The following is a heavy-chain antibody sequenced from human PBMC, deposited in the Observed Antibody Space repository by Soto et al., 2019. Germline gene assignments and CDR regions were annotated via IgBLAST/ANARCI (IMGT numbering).Heavy chain of an antibody. V-gene: IGHV4-31*03. Sequence: SETLSLTCTVSGGSISSGGYYWSWIRQHPGKGLEWIGYIYYSGSTYYNPSLKSRVTISVDTSKNQFSLKLSSVTAADTAVYYCARSGYCSSTSCYIGGGYYYYGMDVWGQGTTVTVSS. CDR1: GGSISSGGYY. D-gene: IGHD2-2*02. CDR3: ARSGYCSSTSCYIGGGYYYYGMDV. CDR2: IYYSGST. J-gene: IGHJ6*02.